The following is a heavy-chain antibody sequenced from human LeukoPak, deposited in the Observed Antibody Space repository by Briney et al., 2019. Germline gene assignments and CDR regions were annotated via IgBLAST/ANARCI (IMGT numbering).Heavy chain of an antibody. CDR3: ARVAHTRYMVRGANRAFDY. CDR1: GGSISSGGYY. V-gene: IGHV4-31*03. J-gene: IGHJ4*02. D-gene: IGHD3-10*01. Sequence: PSQTLSLTCTVSGGSISSGGYYWSWIRQHLGKGLEWIGYIYYSGSTYYNPSLKSRVTISVDTSKNQFSLKLSSVTAADTAVYYCARVAHTRYMVRGANRAFDYWGQGTLVTVSS. CDR2: IYYSGST.